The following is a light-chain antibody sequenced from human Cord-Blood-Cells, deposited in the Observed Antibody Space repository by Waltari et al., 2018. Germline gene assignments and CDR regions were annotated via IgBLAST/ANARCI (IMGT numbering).Light chain of an antibody. CDR3: NSRDSSGNLYV. V-gene: IGLV3-19*01. CDR1: SLRSYY. CDR2: GKN. J-gene: IGLJ1*01. Sequence: SSELTQDPAVSVALGQTVRITCQGDSLRSYYASWYQQKPGQAPVLFIYGKNIRPSGIPDRFSGSSSGNTASLTITGAQAEDEADYYCNSRDSSGNLYVFGTGTKVTVL.